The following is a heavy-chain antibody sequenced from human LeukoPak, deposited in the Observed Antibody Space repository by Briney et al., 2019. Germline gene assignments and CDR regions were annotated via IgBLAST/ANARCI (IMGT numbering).Heavy chain of an antibody. Sequence: GGSLRLSCAASGFTFSSYGMSWVRQAPGKGLEWVSAISGSGGRTDYADSVKGRFTISRDNSKNTLYLQMNSLRAEDTAVYYCAKSGGYYDILTAPLDYWGQGTLVTVSS. CDR3: AKSGGYYDILTAPLDY. V-gene: IGHV3-23*01. CDR1: GFTFSSYG. J-gene: IGHJ4*02. D-gene: IGHD3-9*01. CDR2: ISGSGGRT.